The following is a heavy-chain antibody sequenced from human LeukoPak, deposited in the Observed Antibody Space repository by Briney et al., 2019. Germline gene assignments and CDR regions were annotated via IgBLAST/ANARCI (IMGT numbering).Heavy chain of an antibody. CDR1: GYSISSGYY. CDR2: IYHSGST. CDR3: ARDNHMDALDI. Sequence: SETLSLTCTVSGYSISSGYYWGWIRQPPGKGLEWIGSIYHSGSTYYNPSLKSRVTISVDTSKNQFSLKLSSVTAADTAVYYCARDNHMDALDIWGQGTMVTVSS. V-gene: IGHV4-38-2*02. D-gene: IGHD1-14*01. J-gene: IGHJ3*02.